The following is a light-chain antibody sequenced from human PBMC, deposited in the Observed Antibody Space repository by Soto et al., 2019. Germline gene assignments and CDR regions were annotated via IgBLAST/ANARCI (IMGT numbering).Light chain of an antibody. CDR2: DVS. V-gene: IGLV2-14*03. Sequence: QSVLTQPASVSGSPGQSITISCTGTSSDIGGYDYVSWYQQYPGKAPKLMIFDVSNRPSGVSNRFSGSKSGNTASLTISGLQAEDEADYYCSSYTTTSSYVFGNGTKVTVL. CDR1: SSDIGGYDY. CDR3: SSYTTTSSYV. J-gene: IGLJ1*01.